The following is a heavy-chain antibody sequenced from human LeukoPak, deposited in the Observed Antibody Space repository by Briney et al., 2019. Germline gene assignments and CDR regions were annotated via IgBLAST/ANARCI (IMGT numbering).Heavy chain of an antibody. D-gene: IGHD7-27*01. CDR3: ASSPLGTEYFHH. Sequence: SETLSLTCTVSGDSVSSYYWSWIRQPPGKGLEWIGYIYYSGSSDYNPSLKSRVTISGDTSKNQFSLKLSSVTAADTAVYYCASSPLGTEYFHHWGQGTLVTVSS. CDR1: GDSVSSYY. J-gene: IGHJ1*01. CDR2: IYYSGSS. V-gene: IGHV4-59*08.